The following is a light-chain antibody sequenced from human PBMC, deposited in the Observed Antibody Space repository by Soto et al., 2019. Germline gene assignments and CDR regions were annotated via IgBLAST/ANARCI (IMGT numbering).Light chain of an antibody. CDR3: QQYGSSPPGT. V-gene: IGKV3-20*01. CDR2: GAS. Sequence: EIVLTQSPGTLSLSPGERATLSCRASQSVSSSYLAWYQQKPGQAPRLLIYGASGRTTGIPDRFSGSGSGTVFTFTISRLEPEDFAVYYCQQYGSSPPGTFGQGTRLEIK. CDR1: QSVSSSY. J-gene: IGKJ5*01.